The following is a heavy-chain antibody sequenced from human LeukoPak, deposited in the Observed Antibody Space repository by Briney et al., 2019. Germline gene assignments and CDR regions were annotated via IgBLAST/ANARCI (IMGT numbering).Heavy chain of an antibody. CDR2: INHSGST. CDR1: GGSFSGYY. J-gene: IGHJ5*02. Sequence: SETLSLTCAVYGGSFSGYYWSWVRQPPGKGLEWIGEINHSGSTNYNPSLNSRVTISVDPSKNQFSLKLSSVTAADTAVYYCARHRITMVRGVNNWFDPWGQGTLVTVSS. D-gene: IGHD3-10*01. V-gene: IGHV4-34*01. CDR3: ARHRITMVRGVNNWFDP.